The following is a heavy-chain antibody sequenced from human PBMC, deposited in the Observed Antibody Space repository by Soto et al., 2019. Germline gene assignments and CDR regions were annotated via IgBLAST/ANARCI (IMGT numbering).Heavy chain of an antibody. D-gene: IGHD3-16*01. V-gene: IGHV4-31*03. CDR3: ARAQSGWSSIITWFGP. Sequence: PTETLSLTCTVSGGSISSGVYYWSWIRQHQGRGLEWIGYIYYSGSTYYNPSLKSRVTISVDTSKNQFSLKLSSVTAADTAVYYCARAQSGWSSIITWFGPRGKGTLVTVSS. J-gene: IGHJ5*02. CDR1: GGSISSGVYY. CDR2: IYYSGST.